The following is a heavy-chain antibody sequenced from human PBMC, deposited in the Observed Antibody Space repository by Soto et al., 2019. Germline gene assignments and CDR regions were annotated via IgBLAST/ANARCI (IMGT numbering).Heavy chain of an antibody. V-gene: IGHV4-39*01. Sequence: SETLSLTCTVSGGSISSSSYYWGWIRQPPGKGLEWIGSIYYSGSTYYNPSLKSRVTISVDTSKNQFPLKLSSVTAADTAVYYCARSSGWSKRRDWFDPWGQGTLVTVSS. CDR1: GGSISSSSYY. J-gene: IGHJ5*02. D-gene: IGHD6-19*01. CDR3: ARSSGWSKRRDWFDP. CDR2: IYYSGST.